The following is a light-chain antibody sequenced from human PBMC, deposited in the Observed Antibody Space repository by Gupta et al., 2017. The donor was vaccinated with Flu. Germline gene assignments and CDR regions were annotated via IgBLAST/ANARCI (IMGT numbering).Light chain of an antibody. V-gene: IGKV1-39*01. J-gene: IGKJ4*01. CDR3: QQSYRALT. Sequence: QLIPSPSSLSASVGDRVTITCRASQSISSYLNWYQQKPGKAPKLLIYAASSLQSGVPSRFSSSGAGTDFTLTISSLQPEDFANYYCQQSYRALTFGEGTKVEIK. CDR2: AAS. CDR1: QSISSY.